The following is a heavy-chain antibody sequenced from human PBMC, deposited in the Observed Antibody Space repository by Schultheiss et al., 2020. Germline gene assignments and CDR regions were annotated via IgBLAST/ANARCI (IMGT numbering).Heavy chain of an antibody. D-gene: IGHD5-18*01. V-gene: IGHV4-34*01. J-gene: IGHJ4*02. Sequence: SETLSLTCAVYGGSFSGYYWSWIRQPPGKGLEWIGEINHRGSTHYNPSLRGRVAFSVDPSQHHFSLSLTSLTAADTGVYFCARGGDTAVVDFFDFWGPGTQVTVSS. CDR1: GGSFSGYY. CDR3: ARGGDTAVVDFFDF. CDR2: INHRGST.